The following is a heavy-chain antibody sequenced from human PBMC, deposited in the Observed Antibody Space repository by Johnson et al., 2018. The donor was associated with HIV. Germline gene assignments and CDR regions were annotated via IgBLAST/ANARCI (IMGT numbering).Heavy chain of an antibody. CDR1: GFTFSDYY. V-gene: IGHV3-74*03. D-gene: IGHD2-21*01. J-gene: IGHJ3*01. Sequence: EQLVESGGGVVRPGRSLSLSCAASGFTFSDYYMSWIRQAPGKGLEWVAHIKHDGSRTTYAASVRGRFTVSRDNDKYTVDLQMNSLSGEGTAGYYCAKVDCGGDTCAGYDPFDLWGQGTLVTVSS. CDR3: AKVDCGGDTCAGYDPFDL. CDR2: IKHDGSRT.